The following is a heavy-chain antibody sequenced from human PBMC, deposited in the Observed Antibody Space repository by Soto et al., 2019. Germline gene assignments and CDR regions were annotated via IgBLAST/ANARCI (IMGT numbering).Heavy chain of an antibody. Sequence: GGSLRLSCAASGFTFSSYAMSWVRQAPGKGLEWVSAISGSGGSTYYADSVKGRFTISRDNSKNTLYLQMNSLRAEDTAVYYCAKDRIGATSFPVGMDVWGQGTTVTVSS. V-gene: IGHV3-23*01. CDR2: ISGSGGST. J-gene: IGHJ6*02. CDR3: AKDRIGATSFPVGMDV. D-gene: IGHD1-26*01. CDR1: GFTFSSYA.